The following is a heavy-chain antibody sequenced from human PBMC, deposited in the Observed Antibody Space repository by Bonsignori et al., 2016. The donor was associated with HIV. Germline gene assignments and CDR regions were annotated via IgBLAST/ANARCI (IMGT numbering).Heavy chain of an antibody. Sequence: QVQLVESGAEVKKSGSSVKVSCKASGGTFSSDAISWVRQAPGQGLEWMGGIIPVHGTPNYALKFQGRVTITADKSSDTVYLELSSLRSEDTAVYYCARGECLGYYMDVWGNGTTVTV. J-gene: IGHJ6*03. V-gene: IGHV1-69*14. D-gene: IGHD2-2*01. CDR3: ARGECLGYYMDV. CDR1: GGTFSSDA. CDR2: IIPVHGTP.